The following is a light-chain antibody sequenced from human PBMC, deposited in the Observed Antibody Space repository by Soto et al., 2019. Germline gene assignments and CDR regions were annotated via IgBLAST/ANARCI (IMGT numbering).Light chain of an antibody. CDR3: QQYSNWKT. Sequence: EIVMTQSPATLSVSPGERVNLSCRARRTVSRKLGWYPQKPGQAPRLLISDASTRATGIPARFSGSGSGTEFTLTISSLQSEDFAVYYCQQYSNWKTFGQGTKLEIK. CDR1: RTVSRK. V-gene: IGKV3-15*01. CDR2: DAS. J-gene: IGKJ2*01.